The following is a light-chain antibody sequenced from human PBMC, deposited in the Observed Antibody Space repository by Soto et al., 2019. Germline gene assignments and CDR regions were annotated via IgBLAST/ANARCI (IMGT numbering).Light chain of an antibody. CDR1: QSVRSN. Sequence: EIVMTQSPATLSVSPGERATLTCRASQSVRSNLAWYQQKPGQAPRLLIYGASTRATGIPARFSGSGSGTEFTLTISSLQSEDFAVYYGQEYYTWPLFFGPGTKVDIK. CDR2: GAS. CDR3: QEYYTWPLF. V-gene: IGKV3-15*01. J-gene: IGKJ3*01.